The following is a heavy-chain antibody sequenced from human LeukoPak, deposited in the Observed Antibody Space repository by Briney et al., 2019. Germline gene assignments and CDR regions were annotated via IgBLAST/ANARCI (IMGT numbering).Heavy chain of an antibody. CDR2: ISGTTDAV. V-gene: IGHV3-21*01. J-gene: IGHJ4*02. Sequence: PGGSLRLSCVASGITFSSYGINWVRQTPGRGLEWVSSISGTTDAVYYADSVKGRFTISRDNAKNSLYLQMNSLRAEDTAVYYCARGGWPRFWSQGTQVTVSS. D-gene: IGHD5-12*01. CDR3: ARGGWPRF. CDR1: GITFSSYG.